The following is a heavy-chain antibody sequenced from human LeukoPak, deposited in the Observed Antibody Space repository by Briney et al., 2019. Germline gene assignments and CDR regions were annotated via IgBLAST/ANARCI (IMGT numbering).Heavy chain of an antibody. Sequence: GGSLRLSCAASGFTFSNAWMSWVRQAPGKGLEWVGRIKSKTDGWTTDYAAPVKGRFTISRDDSKNTLYLQMNSLKTEDTAVYYCIVRGGARGAYYYYMDVWGKGTTVTISS. D-gene: IGHD3-10*02. CDR3: IVRGGARGAYYYYMDV. CDR2: IKSKTDGWTT. J-gene: IGHJ6*03. CDR1: GFTFSNAW. V-gene: IGHV3-15*01.